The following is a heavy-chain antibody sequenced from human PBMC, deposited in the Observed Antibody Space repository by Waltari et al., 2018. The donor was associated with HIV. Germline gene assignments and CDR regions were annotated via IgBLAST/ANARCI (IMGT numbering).Heavy chain of an antibody. CDR1: SGSISSRSYY. CDR3: ANLPFVYFDY. CDR2: IYDSGST. V-gene: IGHV4-39*01. J-gene: IGHJ4*02. Sequence: QVQLQESGPGLVKPSETLSLTCTVSSGSISSRSYYWGWIRQPPGRGLEWIGNIYDSGSTYYNPSLKSRVTISVDTSKNQFSLKLSSVTAADTAVYYCANLPFVYFDYWGQGTLVTVSS.